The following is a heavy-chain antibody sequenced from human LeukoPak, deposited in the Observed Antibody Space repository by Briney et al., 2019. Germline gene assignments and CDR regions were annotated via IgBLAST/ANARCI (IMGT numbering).Heavy chain of an antibody. CDR3: VADIAVAGTTDY. J-gene: IGHJ4*02. V-gene: IGHV1-18*01. CDR1: GYTFTSYG. Sequence: ASVKVSCKASGYTFTSYGISWVRQAPGQGLEWMGWISAYNGNTNYAQKLQGRVTMTTDTSTSTAYMELRSLRSDDTAVYYCVADIAVAGTTDYWGQGTLVTVSS. CDR2: ISAYNGNT. D-gene: IGHD6-19*01.